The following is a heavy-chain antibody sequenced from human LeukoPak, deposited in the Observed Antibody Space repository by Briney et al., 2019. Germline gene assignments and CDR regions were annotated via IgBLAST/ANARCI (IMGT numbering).Heavy chain of an antibody. V-gene: IGHV4-61*02. CDR3: ARASAAAPFDY. D-gene: IGHD2-2*01. CDR2: IYTSRST. Sequence: SQTLSLTCTVSGGSISSRSYYWSWIRQPAGKGLEWIGRIYTSRSTNYNPSLQSRVTISVDTSKNQFSLKLSSVTAADTTVYYCARASAAAPFDYWGQGTLVTVSS. CDR1: GGSISSRSYY. J-gene: IGHJ4*02.